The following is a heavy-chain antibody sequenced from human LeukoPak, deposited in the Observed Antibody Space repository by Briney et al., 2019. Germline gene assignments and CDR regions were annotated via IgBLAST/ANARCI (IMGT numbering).Heavy chain of an antibody. CDR1: GFTFSSYE. V-gene: IGHV3-48*03. D-gene: IGHD3-10*01. CDR2: ISSSGSTI. J-gene: IGHJ4*02. Sequence: GGSLRLPCAASGFTFSSYEMNWVRQAPGKGLEWVSYISSSGSTIYYADSVKGRFTISRDNAKNSLYLQMNSLRAEDTAVYYCARDRGTYGSGSDFDYWGQGTLVTVSS. CDR3: ARDRGTYGSGSDFDY.